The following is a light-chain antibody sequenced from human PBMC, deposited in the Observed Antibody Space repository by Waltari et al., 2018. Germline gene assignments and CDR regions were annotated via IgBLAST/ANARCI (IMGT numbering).Light chain of an antibody. V-gene: IGKV3-20*01. CDR2: GAS. CDR3: QHYVRLPAT. J-gene: IGKJ1*01. Sequence: EIVLTQSPGTLSLSPGERATLSCMASQSVSRSLAWYQQKPGQAPRLLISGASNRATGIPDRFSGSGSGTDFSLTISSLEPEDFAVYYCQHYVRLPATFGQGTKVEIK. CDR1: QSVSRS.